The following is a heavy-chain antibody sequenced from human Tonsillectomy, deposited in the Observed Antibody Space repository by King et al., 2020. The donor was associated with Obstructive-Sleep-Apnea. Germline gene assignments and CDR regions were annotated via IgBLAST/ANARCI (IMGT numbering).Heavy chain of an antibody. CDR3: AHRRREPRGGYYFDY. Sequence: TLKESGPTLVKPTQTLTLTCTFSGFSLSTSGVGVGWIRQPPGKALEWLALIYWDDDKRYSPSLKSRLTITKDTSKNQVVLTMTNMDPVYTATYYRAHRRREPRGGYYFDYWGQGTLVTVSS. D-gene: IGHD1-26*01. CDR1: GFSLSTSGVG. CDR2: IYWDDDK. V-gene: IGHV2-5*02. J-gene: IGHJ4*02.